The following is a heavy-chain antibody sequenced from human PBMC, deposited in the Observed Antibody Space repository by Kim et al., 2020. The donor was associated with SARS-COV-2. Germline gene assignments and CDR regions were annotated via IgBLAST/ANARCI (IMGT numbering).Heavy chain of an antibody. V-gene: IGHV4-39*01. CDR1: GGSISSSSYY. CDR3: ASGYYDYIWGSYRNWFNP. D-gene: IGHD3-16*02. J-gene: IGHJ5*02. CDR2: IYYSGST. Sequence: SETLSLTCTVSGGSISSSSYYWGWIRQPPGKGLEWIGSIYYSGSTYYNPSLKSRVTISVDTSKNQFSLKLSSVTAADTAVYYCASGYYDYIWGSYRNWFNPWGQGTLVTVSS.